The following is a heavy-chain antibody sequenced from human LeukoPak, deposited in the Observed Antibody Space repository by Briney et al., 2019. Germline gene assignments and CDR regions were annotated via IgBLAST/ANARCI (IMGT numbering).Heavy chain of an antibody. D-gene: IGHD2-8*01. CDR2: INAGNGNT. CDR3: ARDGGGYCTNGVCYFLDY. V-gene: IGHV1-3*01. Sequence: ASVKVSCKASGNTFTSYAMHWVRQAPGQRLEWMGWINAGNGNTKYSQKFQGRVTITRDTSASTAYMELSSLRSEDTAVYYCARDGGGYCTNGVCYFLDYWGQGTLVTVSS. CDR1: GNTFTSYA. J-gene: IGHJ4*02.